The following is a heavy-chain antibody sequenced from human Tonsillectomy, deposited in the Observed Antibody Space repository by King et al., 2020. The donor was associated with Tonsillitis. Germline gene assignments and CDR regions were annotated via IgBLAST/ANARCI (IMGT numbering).Heavy chain of an antibody. J-gene: IGHJ6*02. CDR3: AREWPVEYCSSTSCFYYGMDV. D-gene: IGHD2-2*01. CDR1: GFTFSSYA. Sequence: QLVQSGGGVVQPGRSLRLSCAASGFTFSSYAMHWVRQAPGKGLEWVAVISYDGSNKYYADSVKGRFTISRDNSKNTLYLQMNSLRAEDTAVYYCAREWPVEYCSSTSCFYYGMDVWGQGTTVTVSS. CDR2: ISYDGSNK. V-gene: IGHV3-30-3*01.